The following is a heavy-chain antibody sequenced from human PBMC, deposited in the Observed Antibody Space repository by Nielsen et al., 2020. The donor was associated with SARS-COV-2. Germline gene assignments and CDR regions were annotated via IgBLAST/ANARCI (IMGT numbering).Heavy chain of an antibody. J-gene: IGHJ4*02. CDR3: AREFALRDTAYFDY. CDR1: GFTFSDYY. CDR2: ISSSGSTI. Sequence: GESLKIYCAASGFTFSDYYMSWIRQAPGKGLEWVSYISSSGSTIYYADSVKGRFTISRDNSRNTVYLQMNSLRPEDTAVYYCAREFALRDTAYFDYWGQGILVTVSS. V-gene: IGHV3-11*01. D-gene: IGHD5-18*01.